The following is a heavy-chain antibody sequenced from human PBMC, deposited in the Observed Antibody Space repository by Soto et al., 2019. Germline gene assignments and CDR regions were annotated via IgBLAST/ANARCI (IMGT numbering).Heavy chain of an antibody. V-gene: IGHV4-59*01. CDR2: MSYTGNT. J-gene: IGHJ4*02. CDR3: ARADTTIVPLAQ. Sequence: PXETLSLTFTVSGGSISGYFWNWIRQPPGKGLEWIGYMSYTGNTNYNPSLTSRVSISVDTSKNQFSLNLNSVTAADTAVYYCARADTTIVPLAQWGQGTLVTVSS. CDR1: GGSISGYF. D-gene: IGHD3-10*01.